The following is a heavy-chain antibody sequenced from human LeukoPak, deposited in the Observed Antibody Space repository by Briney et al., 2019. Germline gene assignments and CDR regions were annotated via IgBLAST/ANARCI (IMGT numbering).Heavy chain of an antibody. CDR2: INDSGRT. CDR3: ARRWNYGRYYYIDV. D-gene: IGHD1-7*01. Sequence: SETLSLTCAVYGGSFTNYYWSWIRQPPGKGLEWIGEINDSGRTNYNPSLMSRVTISVDTSKNQFSLKLSSVTATDTAVYYCARRWNYGRYYYIDVWGKGATVSVSS. J-gene: IGHJ6*03. CDR1: GGSFTNYY. V-gene: IGHV4-34*01.